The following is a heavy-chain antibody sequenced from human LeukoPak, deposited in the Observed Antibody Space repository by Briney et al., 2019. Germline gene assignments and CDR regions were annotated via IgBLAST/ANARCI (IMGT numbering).Heavy chain of an antibody. J-gene: IGHJ4*02. CDR1: GYTFTSYG. V-gene: IGHV1-8*03. CDR3: ARGHSGWYFNYFDY. CDR2: MNPNSGNT. Sequence: ASVKVSCKASGYTFTSYGISWVRQAPGQGLEWMGWMNPNSGNTGYAQKFQGRVTITRNTSISTAYMELSSLRSEDTAVYYCARGHSGWYFNYFDYWGQGTLVTVSS. D-gene: IGHD6-19*01.